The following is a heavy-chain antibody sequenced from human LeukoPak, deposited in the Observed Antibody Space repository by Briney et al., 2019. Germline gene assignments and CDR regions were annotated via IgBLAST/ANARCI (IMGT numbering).Heavy chain of an antibody. CDR2: IYTSGST. CDR3: LLRRDGYTHFDY. J-gene: IGHJ4*02. Sequence: PSQTLSLTCTVSGGSISSDNYYGNWIRQPAGKGLEWMGRIYTSGSTNYNPSLKTRVTISIDTSKNQFSLKLTSVTAAGTAVYYCLLRRDGYTHFDYWGQGTLVTVSS. D-gene: IGHD5-24*01. CDR1: GGSISSDNYY. V-gene: IGHV4-61*02.